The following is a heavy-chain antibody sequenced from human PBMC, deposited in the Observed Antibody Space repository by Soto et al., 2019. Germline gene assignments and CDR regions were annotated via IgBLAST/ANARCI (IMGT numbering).Heavy chain of an antibody. D-gene: IGHD2-15*01. Sequence: HLQLQESGSGLVKPSQTLSRTCAGSGCSSSSGGYSWSWIRQPPGKGLGGIGYIYHRGSTYYNPSLKSRVTISVDRSTNQFSLRLSSVNAADTAVYYCARSRYCSGGSCYFSFDYWGQGTLVTVSS. CDR3: ARSRYCSGGSCYFSFDY. CDR1: GCSSSSGGYS. V-gene: IGHV4-30-2*01. J-gene: IGHJ4*02. CDR2: IYHRGST.